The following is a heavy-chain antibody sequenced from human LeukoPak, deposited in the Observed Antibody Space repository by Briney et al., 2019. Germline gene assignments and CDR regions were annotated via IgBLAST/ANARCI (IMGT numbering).Heavy chain of an antibody. CDR2: ISAYNGNT. V-gene: IGHV1-18*01. CDR3: ARERGSYHRLTQKPPYFDY. Sequence: GASVKVSCKASGYTFTSYGISWVRQAPGQGLEWMGWISAYNGNTNYAQKLQGRVTMATDTSTSTAYMELRSLRSDDTAVYYCARERGSYHRLTQKPPYFDYWGQGTLVTVSS. CDR1: GYTFTSYG. D-gene: IGHD1-26*01. J-gene: IGHJ4*02.